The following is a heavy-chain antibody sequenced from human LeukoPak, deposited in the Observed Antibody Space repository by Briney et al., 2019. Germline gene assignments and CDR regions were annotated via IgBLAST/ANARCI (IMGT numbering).Heavy chain of an antibody. D-gene: IGHD3-10*01. CDR2: INWNGGST. CDR3: AKVSNTGGSGTRDY. J-gene: IGHJ4*02. V-gene: IGHV3-20*04. Sequence: GGSLRLSCAASGFTFDDYGMSWVRQAPGKGLEWVSGINWNGGSTGYADSVKGRFTISRDNAKNSLYLQMNSLRAEDTALYYCAKVSNTGGSGTRDYWGQGTLVTVSS. CDR1: GFTFDDYG.